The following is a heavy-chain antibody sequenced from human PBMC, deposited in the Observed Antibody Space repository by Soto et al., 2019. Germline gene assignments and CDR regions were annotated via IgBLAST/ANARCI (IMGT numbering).Heavy chain of an antibody. V-gene: IGHV1-69*02. Sequence: SVKVSCKASGGTFSSYTISWVRQAPGQGLEWMGRITPILGIANYAQKFQGRVTITADKSTSTAYMELSSLRSEDTAVYYCARQSNSYYDILTGHYAPGPNWFDPWGQGTLVTVSS. CDR1: GGTFSSYT. D-gene: IGHD3-9*01. CDR3: ARQSNSYYDILTGHYAPGPNWFDP. CDR2: ITPILGIA. J-gene: IGHJ5*02.